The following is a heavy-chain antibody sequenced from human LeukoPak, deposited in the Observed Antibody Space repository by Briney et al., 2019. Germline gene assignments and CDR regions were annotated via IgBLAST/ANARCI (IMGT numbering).Heavy chain of an antibody. CDR3: AKERGSSGWYSGPFDY. D-gene: IGHD6-19*01. CDR1: GFTFDDYA. J-gene: IGHJ4*02. V-gene: IGHV3-9*01. Sequence: QPGGSLRLSCAASGFTFDDYAMHWVRQAPGKGLEWVSGISWNSGSIGYADSVKGRFTISRDNAKNSLYLQMNSLRAKDTASYYCAKERGSSGWYSGPFDYWGQGTLVTVSS. CDR2: ISWNSGSI.